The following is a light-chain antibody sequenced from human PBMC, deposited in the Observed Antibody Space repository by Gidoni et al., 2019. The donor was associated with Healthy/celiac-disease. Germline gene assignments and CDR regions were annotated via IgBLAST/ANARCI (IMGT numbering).Light chain of an antibody. CDR1: QGISSA. CDR2: DAS. CDR3: QQFNSYPIT. Sequence: AIQLTQSPSSLSASVGDRVTITCRPSQGISSALAWYQQEPGKAPKLLIYDASSLESGVPSRFSGSGSGTDFTLTISSLQPEDFATYYCQQFNSYPITLXXXTRLEIK. J-gene: IGKJ5*01. V-gene: IGKV1-13*02.